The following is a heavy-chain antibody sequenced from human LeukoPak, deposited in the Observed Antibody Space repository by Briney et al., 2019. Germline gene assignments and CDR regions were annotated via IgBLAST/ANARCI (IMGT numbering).Heavy chain of an antibody. CDR1: GGSISSYY. CDR2: IHYSGST. V-gene: IGHV4-59*08. CDR3: AITVTTRVVRAGEENY. D-gene: IGHD4-17*01. Sequence: SETLSLTCTVSGGSISSYYWSWIRQPPGKGLEWIGYIHYSGSTNYNPSLKSRVTISVDTSKNQFSLKLSSVTAADTAVYYCAITVTTRVVRAGEENYWGQGTLVTVSS. J-gene: IGHJ4*02.